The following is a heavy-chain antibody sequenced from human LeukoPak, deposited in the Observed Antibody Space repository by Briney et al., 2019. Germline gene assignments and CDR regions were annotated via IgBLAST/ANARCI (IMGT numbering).Heavy chain of an antibody. CDR3: ARGGHDYGDYGVLRH. V-gene: IGHV1-3*01. CDR2: INAGNGNT. Sequence: ASVKVSCKASGYTFTGYYMHWVRQAPGQRLEWMGWINAGNGNTKYSQKFQGRVTITRDTSASTAYMELSSLRSEDTAVYYCARGGHDYGDYGVLRHWGQGTLVTVSS. D-gene: IGHD4-17*01. J-gene: IGHJ4*02. CDR1: GYTFTGYY.